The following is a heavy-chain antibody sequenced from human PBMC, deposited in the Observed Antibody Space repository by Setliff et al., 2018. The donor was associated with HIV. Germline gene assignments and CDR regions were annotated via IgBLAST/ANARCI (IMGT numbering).Heavy chain of an antibody. CDR2: IKSKTDGGTT. D-gene: IGHD1-1*01. Sequence: PSETLSLTCAVSGGSISSTNWWNWVRQPPGKGLEWVGRIKSKTDGGTTDYAAPVKGRFTISRDDSKNTLYLQMNSLKTEDTAVYYCTTVPNRYPPGYWGQGTLVTVSS. CDR1: GGSISSTNW. J-gene: IGHJ4*02. V-gene: IGHV3-15*07. CDR3: TTVPNRYPPGY.